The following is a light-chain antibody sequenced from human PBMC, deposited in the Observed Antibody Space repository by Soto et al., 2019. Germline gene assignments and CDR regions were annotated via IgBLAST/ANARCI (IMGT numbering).Light chain of an antibody. CDR2: GTS. J-gene: IGKJ2*01. CDR3: QQYGSTPPYT. CDR1: QSVTSSS. V-gene: IGKV3-20*01. Sequence: EIALTQSPGALSLSPGERATLSCRASQSVTSSSLIWYQQKPGQAPRLLIYGTSNRATGIPDRFSGGGSGTDFTLTISRLEPEDFAVYYCQQYGSTPPYTFGEGTKLEIK.